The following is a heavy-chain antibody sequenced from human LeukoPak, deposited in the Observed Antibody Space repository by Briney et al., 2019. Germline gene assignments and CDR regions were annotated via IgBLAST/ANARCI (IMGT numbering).Heavy chain of an antibody. D-gene: IGHD4-17*01. J-gene: IGHJ4*02. V-gene: IGHV4-38-2*02. CDR2: IYHSGST. Sequence: SETLSLTCTVSGYSISSGYYWGWIRQPPGKGLEWIGSIYHSGSTYYNPSLKSRITISVDTSKNQFSLKLSSVTAADTAVYYCTRDPHDYGDYGTDAIDYWGQGTLVTVSS. CDR1: GYSISSGYY. CDR3: TRDPHDYGDYGTDAIDY.